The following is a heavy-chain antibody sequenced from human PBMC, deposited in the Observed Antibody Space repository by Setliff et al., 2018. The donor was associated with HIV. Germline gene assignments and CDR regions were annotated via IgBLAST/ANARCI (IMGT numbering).Heavy chain of an antibody. CDR3: VKDVVEMATIADGYYLDN. CDR2: IGGRFDT. J-gene: IGHJ1*01. D-gene: IGHD1-26*01. V-gene: IGHV3-NL1*01. CDR1: RFTFSDYS. Sequence: PGGSLRLSCAASRFTFSDYSMNWVRQAPGKGLEWVSFIGGRFDTYYADSVKGRFTISRDSYKDTAYLQMNSLRAEDTAVYFCVKDVVEMATIADGYYLDNWGQGTQVTVSS.